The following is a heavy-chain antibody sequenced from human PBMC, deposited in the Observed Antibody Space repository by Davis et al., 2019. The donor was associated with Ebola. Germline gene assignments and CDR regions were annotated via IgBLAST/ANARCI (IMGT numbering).Heavy chain of an antibody. CDR1: GFTFGSYG. J-gene: IGHJ6*02. CDR2: ISYDGSNK. Sequence: GESLKISCAASGFTFGSYGMHWVRQAPGKGLEWVAVISYDGSNKYYADSVKGRFTVSRDNSKNTLYLQMNSLRAEDTAVYYCAREMYYYGMDVWGQGTTVTVSS. V-gene: IGHV3-30*03. CDR3: AREMYYYGMDV.